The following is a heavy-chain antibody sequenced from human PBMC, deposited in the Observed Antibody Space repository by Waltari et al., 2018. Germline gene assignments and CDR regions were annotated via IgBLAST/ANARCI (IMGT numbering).Heavy chain of an antibody. CDR3: AKSHANGQPYYDS. Sequence: EVLLLASGGGLVPPGGSLRTSCVASGFQFSSYAIPWLCQAPGKGLDWVSAISGRGTNSYDVDSVKGRFTFSRDNSKNTLYLQMNSLRADDTAVDYCAKSHANGQPYYDSWGQGTLVIVSS. V-gene: IGHV3-23*01. CDR1: GFQFSSYA. D-gene: IGHD3-3*01. J-gene: IGHJ5*02. CDR2: ISGRGTNS.